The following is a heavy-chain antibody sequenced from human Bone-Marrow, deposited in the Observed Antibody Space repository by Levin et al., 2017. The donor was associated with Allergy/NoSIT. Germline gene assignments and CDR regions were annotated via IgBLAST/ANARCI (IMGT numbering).Heavy chain of an antibody. V-gene: IGHV4-61*09. J-gene: IGHJ6*03. CDR3: ARVLQYYYYYMDV. Sequence: ASETLSLTCTVSGVSITSDNYYWSWIRQPAGKGLEWIGHIYTSGNTNYNPSLKSRVTISVDTSKNQFSLKLRSVTAADTAVYYCARVLQYYYYYMDVWGKGTTVTVSS. D-gene: IGHD5-24*01. CDR1: GVSITSDNYY. CDR2: IYTSGNT.